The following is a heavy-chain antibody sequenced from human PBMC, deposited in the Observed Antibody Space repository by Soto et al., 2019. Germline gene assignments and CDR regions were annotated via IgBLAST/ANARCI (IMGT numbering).Heavy chain of an antibody. CDR2: IIPIFGTA. Sequence: ASVKVSCKASGGTFSSYAISWVRQAPGQGLEWMGGIIPIFGTANYAQKFQGRVTITADESTSTAYMELSSLRSEDTAVYYCARDRGYCSSTSCSTRYYYYGMDVWGQGTTVTVSS. CDR1: GGTFSSYA. V-gene: IGHV1-69*13. J-gene: IGHJ6*02. D-gene: IGHD2-2*02. CDR3: ARDRGYCSSTSCSTRYYYYGMDV.